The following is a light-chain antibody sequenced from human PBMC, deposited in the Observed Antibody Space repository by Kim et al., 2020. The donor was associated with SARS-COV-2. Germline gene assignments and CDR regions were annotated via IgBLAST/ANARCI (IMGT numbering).Light chain of an antibody. Sequence: SPEERATLSWTASQSVSSNLAWYQQKPGQAPRLLIYGASTRATGIPDRFSGSGSGTEFTLTISSLQSEDFAVYYCQQYNNWPLFTFGPGTKVDIK. CDR1: QSVSSN. CDR2: GAS. J-gene: IGKJ3*01. V-gene: IGKV3D-15*01. CDR3: QQYNNWPLFT.